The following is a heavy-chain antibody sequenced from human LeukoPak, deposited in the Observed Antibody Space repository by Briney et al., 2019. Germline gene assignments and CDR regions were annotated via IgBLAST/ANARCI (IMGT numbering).Heavy chain of an antibody. Sequence: SETLSLTCAVYGGSFSGYYWSWIRQPPGKGLEWIGEINHSGSTNYNPSLKSRVTISVDTSRNQFSLKLSSVTAADTAVYYCARGSRIAARSYYYYYMDVWGKGTTVTISS. V-gene: IGHV4-34*01. J-gene: IGHJ6*03. CDR2: INHSGST. D-gene: IGHD6-6*01. CDR3: ARGSRIAARSYYYYYMDV. CDR1: GGSFSGYY.